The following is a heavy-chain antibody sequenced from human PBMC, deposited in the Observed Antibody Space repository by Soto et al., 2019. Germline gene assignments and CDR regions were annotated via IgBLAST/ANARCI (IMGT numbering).Heavy chain of an antibody. V-gene: IGHV1-69*01. CDR3: ARVTSMVRGVIDNWFDP. J-gene: IGHJ5*02. Sequence: QVPLVQSGAEVKKPGSSVTVSCKASGGTFSSYAIHWVRQAPGQGLEWMGGIIPMYGPAKYAQRLQGRVAITAYDTTTTVYMELTSLTSQDPAVYYCARVTSMVRGVIDNWFDPWGHGTLVTVSS. CDR2: IIPMYGPA. CDR1: GGTFSSYA. D-gene: IGHD3-10*01.